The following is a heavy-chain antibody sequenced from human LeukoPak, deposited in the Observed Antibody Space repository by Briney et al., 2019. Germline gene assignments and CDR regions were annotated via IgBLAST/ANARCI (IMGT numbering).Heavy chain of an antibody. V-gene: IGHV3-43*02. Sequence: GGSLRLSCAASGFTFYDYAMHWVRQAPGKGLEWVSLISGDGGSTYYADSVKGRFTISRDNSKNSLYLQMNSLRTEDTALYYCAKDGTDYYDSSGLGYWGQGTLVTVSS. J-gene: IGHJ4*02. D-gene: IGHD3-22*01. CDR3: AKDGTDYYDSSGLGY. CDR2: ISGDGGST. CDR1: GFTFYDYA.